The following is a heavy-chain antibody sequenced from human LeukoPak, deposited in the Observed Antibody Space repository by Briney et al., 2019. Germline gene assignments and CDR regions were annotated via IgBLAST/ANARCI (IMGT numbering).Heavy chain of an antibody. D-gene: IGHD5-12*01. V-gene: IGHV3-30-3*01. CDR1: GFTFSSYA. Sequence: GRSLRLSCAASGFTFSSYAMHWVRQAPGKGLEWVAVKSYDGSNKYYADSVKGRFTISRDNSKNTLYLQMNSLRAEDTAVYYCAKDLRGYSGYDSGGYWGQGTLVTVSS. CDR2: KSYDGSNK. CDR3: AKDLRGYSGYDSGGY. J-gene: IGHJ4*02.